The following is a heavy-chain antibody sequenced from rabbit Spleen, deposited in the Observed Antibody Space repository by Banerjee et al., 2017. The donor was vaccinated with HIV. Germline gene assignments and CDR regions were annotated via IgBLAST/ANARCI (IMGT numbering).Heavy chain of an antibody. J-gene: IGHJ4*01. CDR2: IYTGDGST. CDR3: STEGYVNGYDNNVL. D-gene: IGHD6-1*01. Sequence: QSLEESGGDLVKPGASLTLTCKASGADFSSSYWICWVRQAPGKGLEWIGCIYTGDGSTYFATWAKGRFTISKTSSTTVTLQMTSLTAADTATYFCSTEGYVNGYDNNVLWGPGTLVTVS. CDR1: GADFSSSYW. V-gene: IGHV1S40*01.